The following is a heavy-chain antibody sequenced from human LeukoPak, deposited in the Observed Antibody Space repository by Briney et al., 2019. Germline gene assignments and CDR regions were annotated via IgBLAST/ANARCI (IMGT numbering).Heavy chain of an antibody. CDR1: GGSFSGYY. J-gene: IGHJ4*02. V-gene: IGHV4-34*01. D-gene: IGHD5-24*01. CDR3: ARGWLQGSFDY. Sequence: SETLSLTCAVYGGSFSGYYWSWIRQPPGKGLEWIGEINHSGSTNYNPSLKSRVTISVDTSKNQFSLKLSSVTAADTAVYYCARGWLQGSFDYWGQGTLVTVSS. CDR2: INHSGST.